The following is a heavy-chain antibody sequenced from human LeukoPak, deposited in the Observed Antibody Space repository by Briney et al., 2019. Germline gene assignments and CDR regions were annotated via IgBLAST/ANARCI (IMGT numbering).Heavy chain of an antibody. V-gene: IGHV1-8*01. CDR2: MNPNSGNT. D-gene: IGHD5-12*01. CDR1: GYTFTSYD. Sequence: ASVTVSFKASGYTFTSYDINWVRQATGQGLEWMGWMNPNSGNTGYAQKFQGRVTMTRNTSISTAYMELSSLRSEDTAVYYCARARRGKWLMKGMDYYYYGMDVWGQGTTVTVSS. CDR3: ARARRGKWLMKGMDYYYYGMDV. J-gene: IGHJ6*02.